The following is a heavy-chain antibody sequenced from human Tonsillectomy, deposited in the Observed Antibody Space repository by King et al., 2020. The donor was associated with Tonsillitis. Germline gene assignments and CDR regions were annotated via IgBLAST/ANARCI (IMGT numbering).Heavy chain of an antibody. CDR1: GFTFSSYG. V-gene: IGHV3-30*18. J-gene: IGHJ6*02. CDR2: TSFDGSDK. D-gene: IGHD4-17*01. Sequence: VQLVESGGGVVQPGRSLRLSCAASGFTFSSYGMHWVRQAPGKGLEWVALTSFDGSDKYYADSVKGRFTISRDNSKNTLYLQMNSLRAEDTAVYYCANRLMTPVTSGVYGMDVWGQGTTVTVSS. CDR3: ANRLMTPVTSGVYGMDV.